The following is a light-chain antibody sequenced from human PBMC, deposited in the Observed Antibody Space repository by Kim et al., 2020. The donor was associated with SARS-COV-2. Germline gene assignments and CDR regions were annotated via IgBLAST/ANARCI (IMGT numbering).Light chain of an antibody. Sequence: ALGQTARITCGGNNSGSKNVHGYQQKPGQAPVLVIYRDSNRPSGIPERFSGSNSGNTATLTISRAQAGDEADYYCQVWDSSTAVVFGGGTKLTVL. V-gene: IGLV3-9*01. J-gene: IGLJ2*01. CDR2: RDS. CDR3: QVWDSSTAVV. CDR1: NSGSKN.